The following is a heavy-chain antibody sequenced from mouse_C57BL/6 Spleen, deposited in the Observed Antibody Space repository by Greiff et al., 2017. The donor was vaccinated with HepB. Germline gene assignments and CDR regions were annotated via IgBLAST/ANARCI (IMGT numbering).Heavy chain of an antibody. J-gene: IGHJ4*01. CDR3: APITAVGGYYAMDY. D-gene: IGHD1-1*01. V-gene: IGHV1-80*01. Sequence: QVQLQQSGAELVKPGASVKISCKASGYAFSSYWMNWVKQRPGKGLEWIGQIYPGDGDTNYNGKFKGKATLTADKSSSTAYMQLSSLTSEDSAVYFCAPITAVGGYYAMDYWGQGTSVTVSS. CDR2: IYPGDGDT. CDR1: GYAFSSYW.